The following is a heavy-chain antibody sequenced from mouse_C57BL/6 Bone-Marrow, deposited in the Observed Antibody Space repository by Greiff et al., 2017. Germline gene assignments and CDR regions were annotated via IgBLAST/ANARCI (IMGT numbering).Heavy chain of an antibody. D-gene: IGHD1-1*01. V-gene: IGHV5-17*01. CDR3: ARPYYYGSSYPYWYFDV. Sequence: EVHLVESGGGLVKPGGSLKLSCAASGFTFSDYGMHWVRQAPEKGLEWVAYISSGSSTIYYADTVKGRFTISRDNAKNTLFLQMTSLRSEDTAMYYCARPYYYGSSYPYWYFDVWGTGTTVTVSS. J-gene: IGHJ1*03. CDR1: GFTFSDYG. CDR2: ISSGSSTI.